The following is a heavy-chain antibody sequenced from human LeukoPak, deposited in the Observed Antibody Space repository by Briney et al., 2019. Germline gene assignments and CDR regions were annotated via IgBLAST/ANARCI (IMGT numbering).Heavy chain of an antibody. D-gene: IGHD3-9*01. CDR1: GYTFTSYY. Sequence: ASVKVSCKASGYTFTSYYMDWVRQAPGQGLEWMGIINPSGGSTSYAQKFQGRVTMTRDTSTSTVYMELSNLRSEDTAVYYCARDGIVDILTTYYYYGMDVWGQGTTVTVSS. CDR2: INPSGGST. V-gene: IGHV1-46*01. J-gene: IGHJ6*02. CDR3: ARDGIVDILTTYYYYGMDV.